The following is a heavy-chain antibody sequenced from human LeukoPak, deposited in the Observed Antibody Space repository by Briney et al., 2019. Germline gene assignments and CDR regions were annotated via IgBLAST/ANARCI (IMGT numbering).Heavy chain of an antibody. D-gene: IGHD6-19*01. V-gene: IGHV3-30*02. CDR3: AKSSISRIAVAGFDY. J-gene: IGHJ4*02. CDR1: GFTFISYG. Sequence: VESGGGVVQPGGSLRLSCAASGFTFISYGMHWVRQAPGKGLEWVAFIRYDGSNKYYADSVKGRFTISRDNSKNTLYLQMNSLRAEDTAVYYCAKSSISRIAVAGFDYWGQGTLVTVSS. CDR2: IRYDGSNK.